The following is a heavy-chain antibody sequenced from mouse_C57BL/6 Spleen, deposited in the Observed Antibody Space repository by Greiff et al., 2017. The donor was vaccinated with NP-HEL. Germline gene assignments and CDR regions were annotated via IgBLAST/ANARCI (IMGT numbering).Heavy chain of an antibody. D-gene: IGHD3-2*02. CDR2: ILPGSGST. J-gene: IGHJ3*01. CDR1: GYTFTSYW. Sequence: VQLQQPGAELVKPGASVKLSCKASGYTFTSYWMHWVKQRPGQGLEWIGEILPGSGSTNYNEKFKGKATFTADTSSNTAYMQLSSLTTEDSAIYYCASGAAQATEWFAYWGQGTLVTVSA. V-gene: IGHV1-9*01. CDR3: ASGAAQATEWFAY.